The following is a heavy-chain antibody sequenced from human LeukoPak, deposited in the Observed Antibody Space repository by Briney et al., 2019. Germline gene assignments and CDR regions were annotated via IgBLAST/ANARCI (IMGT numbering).Heavy chain of an antibody. D-gene: IGHD6-19*01. CDR2: INHSGST. Sequence: SETLSLTCAVYGGSFSGYYWSWIRQPPGKGLEWIGEINHSGSTNYNPSLKSRVTISVDTSKNQFSPKLSSVTAADTAVYYCARRPYSSGWYGRYFDYWGQGTLVTVSS. CDR1: GGSFSGYY. J-gene: IGHJ4*02. CDR3: ARRPYSSGWYGRYFDY. V-gene: IGHV4-34*01.